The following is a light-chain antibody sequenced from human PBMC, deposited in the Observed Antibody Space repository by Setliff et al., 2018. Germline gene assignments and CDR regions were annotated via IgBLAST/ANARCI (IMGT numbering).Light chain of an antibody. CDR3: SSYASSSASYV. Sequence: QSALAQPASVSGSPGQSITLSCTGTSSDVGGYNYVSWYQQHPGKAPKLMIYDVSNRPSGVSNRFSGSKSGNTASLTISGLQAEDEADYYCSSYASSSASYVFGTGTKGTVL. CDR1: SSDVGGYNY. CDR2: DVS. V-gene: IGLV2-14*03. J-gene: IGLJ1*01.